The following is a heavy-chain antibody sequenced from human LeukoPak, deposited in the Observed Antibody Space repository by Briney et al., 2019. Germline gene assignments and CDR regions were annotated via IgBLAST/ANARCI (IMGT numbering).Heavy chain of an antibody. CDR2: ISYDGSNK. CDR3: ARGRYSGSYYYYYYMDV. CDR1: GFTFSSYG. V-gene: IGHV3-30*03. D-gene: IGHD1-26*01. J-gene: IGHJ6*03. Sequence: GGSLRLSCAASGFTFSSYGMHWVRQAPGKGLEWVAVISYDGSNKYYADSVKGRFAISRDNSKNTLYLQMNSLRAEDTAVYYCARGRYSGSYYYYYYMDVWGKGTTVTISS.